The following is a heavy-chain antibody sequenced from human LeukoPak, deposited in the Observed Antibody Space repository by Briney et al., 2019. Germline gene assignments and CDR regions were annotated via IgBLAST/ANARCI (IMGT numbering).Heavy chain of an antibody. CDR2: IYYSGST. D-gene: IGHD3-9*01. Sequence: SETLSLTCTVSGGSISNGDYYWSWIRQPPGKGLEWIGYIYYSGSTYYNPSLKSRVTISVDTSKNQFSLKLSSVTAADTAVYYCARDRNVLRYFDWSPGMDVWGQGTTVTVSS. CDR3: ARDRNVLRYFDWSPGMDV. CDR1: GGSISNGDYY. V-gene: IGHV4-30-4*01. J-gene: IGHJ6*02.